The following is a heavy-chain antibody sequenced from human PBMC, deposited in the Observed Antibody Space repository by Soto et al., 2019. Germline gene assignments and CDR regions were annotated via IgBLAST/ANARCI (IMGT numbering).Heavy chain of an antibody. CDR3: ASEQD. CDR1: GGSISSSNW. CDR2: IYPGGST. J-gene: IGHJ4*02. Sequence: SETLSLTYAVSGGSISSSNWWTWVRQPPGKGLEWIGEIYPGGSTNHNPSLKSRLTMSIDRSTNQFSMNLTSVTAADTAVYYCASEQDWGQGTMVTVSS. V-gene: IGHV4-4*02.